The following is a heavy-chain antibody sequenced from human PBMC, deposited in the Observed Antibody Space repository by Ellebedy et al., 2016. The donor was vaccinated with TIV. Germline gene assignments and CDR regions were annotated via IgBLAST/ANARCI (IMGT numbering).Heavy chain of an antibody. V-gene: IGHV1-18*01. J-gene: IGHJ4*02. Sequence: ASVKVSCXASGFPFGSYGFSWVRQAPGQGLEWMGWISAYNGNTRYAEKFQGRVTMTTDTSTSTAYMELRSLRSDDTAVYYCAKEDYLFYFDYWGQGTLVTVSS. CDR3: AKEDYLFYFDY. D-gene: IGHD2/OR15-2a*01. CDR2: ISAYNGNT. CDR1: GFPFGSYG.